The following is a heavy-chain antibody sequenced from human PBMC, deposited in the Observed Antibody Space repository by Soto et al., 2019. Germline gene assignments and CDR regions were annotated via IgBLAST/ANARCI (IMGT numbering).Heavy chain of an antibody. J-gene: IGHJ4*02. CDR1: GFTFSSYG. D-gene: IGHD3-3*01. V-gene: IGHV3-30*18. Sequence: HPGGSLRLSCAASGFTFSSYGMHWVRQAPGKGLEWVAVISYDGSNKYYADSVKGRFTISRDNSKNTLYLQMNSLRAEDTAVYYCANLYDSARDYWGQGTLVTVSS. CDR3: ANLYDSARDY. CDR2: ISYDGSNK.